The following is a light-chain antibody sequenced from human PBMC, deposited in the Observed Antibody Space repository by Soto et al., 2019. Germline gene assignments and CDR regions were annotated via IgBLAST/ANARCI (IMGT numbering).Light chain of an antibody. CDR2: ECS. CDR3: CSYAGRSTLYV. CDR1: SSDVGSYNL. V-gene: IGLV2-23*01. Sequence: QSVLTQPASVSGSPGQSITISCTGTSSDVGSYNLVSWYQQRPGKAPKLMIYECSKRPSEVSNRFSGSKSGNTASLTISGLQAEDEADYYCCSYAGRSTLYVFGTGTKVTVL. J-gene: IGLJ1*01.